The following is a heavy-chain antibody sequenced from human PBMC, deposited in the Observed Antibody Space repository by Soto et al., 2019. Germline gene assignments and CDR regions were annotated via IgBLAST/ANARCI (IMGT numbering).Heavy chain of an antibody. CDR3: VREGRSSTWYDWYFDL. Sequence: EEQLVESGGGLVQPGGSLRLSCAASGFTFSSSAMHWVRQVTGKGLEWVSAIGTGGDTYYPDSMKGRFTISRENAKNSLYLQMDSLRDEDTAVYFCVREGRSSTWYDWYFDLWGRGTLVTVSS. CDR1: GFTFSSSA. CDR2: IGTGGDT. J-gene: IGHJ2*01. D-gene: IGHD6-13*01. V-gene: IGHV3-13*01.